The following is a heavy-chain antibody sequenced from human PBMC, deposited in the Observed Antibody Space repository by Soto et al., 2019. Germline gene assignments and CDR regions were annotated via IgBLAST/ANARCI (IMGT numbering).Heavy chain of an antibody. V-gene: IGHV4-4*02. Sequence: SETLSLTCAVSSGSISSSNWWSWVRQPPGKGLEWIGEIYHSGSTNYNPSLKSRVTISVDKSKNQFSLKLSSVTAADTAVYYCASSHIVVVPAANPPPFYMDVWGKGTTVTVSS. CDR3: ASSHIVVVPAANPPPFYMDV. J-gene: IGHJ6*03. CDR2: IYHSGST. CDR1: SGSISSSNW. D-gene: IGHD2-2*01.